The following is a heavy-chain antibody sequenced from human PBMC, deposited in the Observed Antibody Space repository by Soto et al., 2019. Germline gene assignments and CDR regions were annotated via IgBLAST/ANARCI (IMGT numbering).Heavy chain of an antibody. CDR2: ISAYNGNT. CDR3: ARDIVVVPATGVDYYYGMDV. CDR1: GYTFTSYG. V-gene: IGHV1-18*01. D-gene: IGHD2-2*01. Sequence: ASVKVSCKASGYTFTSYGISWVRQAPGQGLEWMGWISAYNGNTNYAQKLQGRVTMTTDTSTSTAYMELRSLRSDDTAVYYCARDIVVVPATGVDYYYGMDVWGQGTTVTVSS. J-gene: IGHJ6*02.